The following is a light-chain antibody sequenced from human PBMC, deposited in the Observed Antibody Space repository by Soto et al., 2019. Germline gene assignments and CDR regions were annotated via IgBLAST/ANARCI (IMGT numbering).Light chain of an antibody. Sequence: QSALTQPASVSGSPGQSITISCTGTGSDIANYNYVSWYQQYPGKAPKLMIYGVSNRPSGVSNRFSGSKSGNAASLTISGLQAEDEADYYCSSYTSYTTLWVFGGGTKLTVL. CDR2: GVS. CDR3: SSYTSYTTLWV. J-gene: IGLJ3*02. CDR1: GSDIANYNY. V-gene: IGLV2-14*01.